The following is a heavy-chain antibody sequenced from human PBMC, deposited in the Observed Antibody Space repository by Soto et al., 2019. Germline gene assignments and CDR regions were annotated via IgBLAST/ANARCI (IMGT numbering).Heavy chain of an antibody. CDR2: INHSGST. D-gene: IGHD3-9*01. CDR1: GGSFSGYY. J-gene: IGHJ5*02. Sequence: SETLSLTCAVYGGSFSGYYWSWIRQPPGKGLEWIGEINHSGSTNYNPSLKSRVTISVDTSKNQFSLKLSSVTAADTAVYYCARGNYDILTGYWEFSWFDPWGQGTLVT. CDR3: ARGNYDILTGYWEFSWFDP. V-gene: IGHV4-34*01.